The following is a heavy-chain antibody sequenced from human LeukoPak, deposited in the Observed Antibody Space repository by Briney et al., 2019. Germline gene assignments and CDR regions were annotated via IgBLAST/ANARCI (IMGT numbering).Heavy chain of an antibody. CDR2: IYSSGST. D-gene: IGHD1-26*01. V-gene: IGHV4-39*07. J-gene: IGHJ4*02. CDR1: GGSISGSNSY. CDR3: ARKREGPTTGIDS. Sequence: PSETLSLTCTVSGGSISGSNSYWGWIRQSPGTGLEWIGNIYSSGSTYYNPSLKSRVTISIDTSENQFSLKLSSVTAADTAVYYCARKREGPTTGIDSWGQGTLVTVSS.